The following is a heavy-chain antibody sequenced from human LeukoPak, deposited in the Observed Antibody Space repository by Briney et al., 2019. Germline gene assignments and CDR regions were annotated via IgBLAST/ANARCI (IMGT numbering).Heavy chain of an antibody. Sequence: GGSLRLSCEGSGFSFSSYWMTWVRQLPGKGPEWVANIRQDESERYFADSVKGRFTISRDNAKKSVYLHMSSLRAEDTAVYYCARVVGLTGYSSSWYSGYYYYMDVWGKGTTVTVSS. V-gene: IGHV3-7*03. CDR2: IRQDESER. J-gene: IGHJ6*03. CDR1: GFSFSSYW. CDR3: ARVVGLTGYSSSWYSGYYYYMDV. D-gene: IGHD6-13*01.